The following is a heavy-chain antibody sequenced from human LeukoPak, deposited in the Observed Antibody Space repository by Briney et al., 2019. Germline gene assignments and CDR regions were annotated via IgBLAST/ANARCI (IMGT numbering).Heavy chain of an antibody. CDR3: AKGWELLSAFDS. V-gene: IGHV3-9*01. J-gene: IGHJ4*02. CDR2: ISRNIGSM. Sequence: PGGSLRLSCAGTGFAFDDCAMHSVRQAPGKGLEWVSGISRNIGSMGYADSVKGRFTISRDNGKKSLYLQMNSLRSEDTALYYCAKGWELLSAFDSWGQGTLVTVSS. CDR1: GFAFDDCA. D-gene: IGHD1-26*01.